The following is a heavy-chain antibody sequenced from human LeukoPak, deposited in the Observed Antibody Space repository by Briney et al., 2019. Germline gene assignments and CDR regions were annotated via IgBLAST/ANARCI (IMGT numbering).Heavy chain of an antibody. Sequence: GGSLSLSCAASGFTFSSYAMHWVRQAPGKGLEWVAVISYDGSNKYYADSVKGRFTISRDNSKNTLYLQMNSLRAEDTAVYYCASFSFDYWGQGTLVTVSS. J-gene: IGHJ4*02. CDR1: GFTFSSYA. CDR3: ASFSFDY. CDR2: ISYDGSNK. V-gene: IGHV3-30*04.